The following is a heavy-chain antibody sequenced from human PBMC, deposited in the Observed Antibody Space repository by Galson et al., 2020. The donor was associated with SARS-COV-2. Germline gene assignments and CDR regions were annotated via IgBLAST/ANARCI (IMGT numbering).Heavy chain of an antibody. CDR1: GFTFRGYW. CDR3: ARILPSGYYDH. V-gene: IGHV3-7*01. D-gene: IGHD1-1*01. Sequence: GGSLRLSCAASGFTFRGYWMTWVRQPPGRGLEWVAYINRDGTQEDYADSARGRFTISRDNIESSVYLQMNSLRAEDTAVYYCARILPSGYYDHWGQGTLVTVCS. J-gene: IGHJ4*02. CDR2: INRDGTQE.